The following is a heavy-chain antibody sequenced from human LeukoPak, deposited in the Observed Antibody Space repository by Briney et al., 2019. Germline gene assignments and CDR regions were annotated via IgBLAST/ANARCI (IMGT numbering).Heavy chain of an antibody. CDR3: ARDSGRYCSGGSCYSSDY. Sequence: SETLSLTCAVYGGSFSGYYWSWIRQPPGKGLEWIGEINHSGSTFYNPSLKSRVTISVDTSKNQFSLKLSSVTAADTAVYYCARDSGRYCSGGSCYSSDYWGQGTLVTVSS. V-gene: IGHV4-34*01. CDR1: GGSFSGYY. D-gene: IGHD2-15*01. CDR2: INHSGST. J-gene: IGHJ4*02.